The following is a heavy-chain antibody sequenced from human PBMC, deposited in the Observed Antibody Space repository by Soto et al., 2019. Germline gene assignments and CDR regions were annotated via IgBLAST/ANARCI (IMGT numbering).Heavy chain of an antibody. J-gene: IGHJ3*02. V-gene: IGHV3-74*01. D-gene: IGHD3-22*01. CDR1: GFTFSSYW. CDR2: ISSDETTT. Sequence: HPGGSLRLSCAASGFTFSSYWMHWVRQAPGKGLAWVSRISSDETTTTYADSVKGRFTISRDNAKNTLYLQMNSLKTEDTAVYYCTTYCVYSSMIGVAPRSGDGFDIWGQGTMVTVSS. CDR3: TTYCVYSSMIGVAPRSGDGFDI.